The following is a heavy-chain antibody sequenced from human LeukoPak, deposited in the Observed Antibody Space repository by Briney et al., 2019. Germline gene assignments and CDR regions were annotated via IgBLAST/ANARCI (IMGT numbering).Heavy chain of an antibody. Sequence: PGGSLRLSCAASGFTFSNYWMHWVRQAPGKGLVWVSRINSDGSSTSYADSVKGRFTFSRDNAKNTLYLQMNSLRAEDTAVYYCARVSSGSYFGYYYYYMDVWGKGTTVTVSS. J-gene: IGHJ6*03. D-gene: IGHD1-26*01. CDR2: INSDGSST. CDR1: GFTFSNYW. V-gene: IGHV3-74*01. CDR3: ARVSSGSYFGYYYYYMDV.